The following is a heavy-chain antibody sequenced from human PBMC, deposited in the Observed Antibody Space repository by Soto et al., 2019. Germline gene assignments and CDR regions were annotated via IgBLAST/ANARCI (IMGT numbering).Heavy chain of an antibody. V-gene: IGHV4-30-4*08. CDR2: VYYSGST. J-gene: IGHJ4*02. Sequence: PSETLSLTCTVSGGSISSGGYYWSWIRQHPGKGLEWIGYVYYSGSTYYNPSLKSRVTISVDTSKNQFSLKLSSVTAADTAVYYCARATIFGVVISYFDYWGQGTLVTVSS. D-gene: IGHD3-3*01. CDR1: GGSISSGGYY. CDR3: ARATIFGVVISYFDY.